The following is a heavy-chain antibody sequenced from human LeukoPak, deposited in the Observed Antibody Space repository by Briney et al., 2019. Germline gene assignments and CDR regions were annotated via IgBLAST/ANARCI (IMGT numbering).Heavy chain of an antibody. Sequence: GGSLRLSCAASGFTFSSYAMHWVRQAPGKGLEWVAVISYDGSNKYYADSVKGRFTISRDNSKNTLYLQMNSLRAEDTAVYYCARVGITVTLNYYYYYMDVWGKGTTVTVSS. CDR3: ARVGITVTLNYYYYYMDV. J-gene: IGHJ6*03. D-gene: IGHD4-11*01. CDR2: ISYDGSNK. V-gene: IGHV3-30*04. CDR1: GFTFSSYA.